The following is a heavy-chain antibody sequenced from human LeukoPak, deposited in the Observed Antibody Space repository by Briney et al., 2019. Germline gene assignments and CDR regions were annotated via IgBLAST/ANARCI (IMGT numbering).Heavy chain of an antibody. V-gene: IGHV4-39*02. CDR3: TRGNYDVLTGRSTLGEY. D-gene: IGHD3-9*01. J-gene: IGHJ4*02. CDR2: IYYSGST. CDR1: GGSITGSSYY. Sequence: KTSETLSLTCTNSGGSITGSSYYWGWIRQSPGKGLEWIGNIYYSGSTYYNSSLKSRVTISIDTSKNHFSLRLTSVTASDTAVYFCTRGNYDVLTGRSTLGEYLGQGTLVAVSS.